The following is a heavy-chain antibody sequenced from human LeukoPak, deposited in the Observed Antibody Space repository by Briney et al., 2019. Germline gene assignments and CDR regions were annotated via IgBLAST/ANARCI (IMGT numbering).Heavy chain of an antibody. CDR3: TTFTMVRGVVKY. V-gene: IGHV3-15*01. D-gene: IGHD3-10*01. CDR1: GFTFSNAW. J-gene: IGHJ4*02. Sequence: GGSLRLSCAASGFTFSNAWMSWVRQAPGKGLEWVGRIKSKTDGGTTDYAAPVKGRFTISRDDSKNTLYLQMNSPKTEDTAVYYCTTFTMVRGVVKYWGQGTLVTVSS. CDR2: IKSKTDGGTT.